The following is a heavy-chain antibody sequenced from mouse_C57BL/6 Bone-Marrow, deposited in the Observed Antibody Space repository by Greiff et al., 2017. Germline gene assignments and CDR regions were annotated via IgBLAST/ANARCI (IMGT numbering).Heavy chain of an antibody. CDR3: ARRGYYYEDY. Sequence: VQLQQPGAELVMPGASVKLSCKASGYTFTSYWMHWVQQRPGQGLEWIGEIDPSDSYTNYNQTFKGKSTLTVDKASSTAYMQLSSLTSEDSAVYYCARRGYYYEDYWGQGTLVTVSA. D-gene: IGHD1-1*01. CDR1: GYTFTSYW. J-gene: IGHJ3*01. CDR2: IDPSDSYT. V-gene: IGHV1-69*01.